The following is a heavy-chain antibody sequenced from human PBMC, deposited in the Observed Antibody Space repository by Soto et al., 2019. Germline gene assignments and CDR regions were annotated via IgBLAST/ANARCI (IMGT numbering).Heavy chain of an antibody. J-gene: IGHJ3*02. Sequence: SLKISCQGSLYSFTSYWICWVLQLPGKGLELMGIIYPGDSDTRYSPSFQGQVTISADKSISTAYLQWSSLKASDTAMYYCARSYIGAFDIWGQGTMVTVSS. CDR3: ARSYIGAFDI. CDR1: LYSFTSYW. D-gene: IGHD1-20*01. CDR2: IYPGDSDT. V-gene: IGHV5-51*01.